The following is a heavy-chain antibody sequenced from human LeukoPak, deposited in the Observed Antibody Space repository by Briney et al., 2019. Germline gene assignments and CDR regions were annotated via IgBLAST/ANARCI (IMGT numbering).Heavy chain of an antibody. V-gene: IGHV3-33*01. CDR3: ARDEEYFQH. CDR1: GFTFSSYG. Sequence: GGSLTLSCAVSGFTFSSYGMHWVRQAPGKGLEWVALIWYDGSNKYYADSVKGRFTITRDNSKNTVYLQMNSLRAEDTAVYYCARDEEYFQHWGQGTLVTVSS. CDR2: IWYDGSNK. J-gene: IGHJ1*01.